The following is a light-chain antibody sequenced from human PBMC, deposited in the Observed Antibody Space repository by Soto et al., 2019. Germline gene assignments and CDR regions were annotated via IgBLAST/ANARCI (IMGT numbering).Light chain of an antibody. V-gene: IGKV3-20*01. CDR2: TAS. Sequence: ETVLAQKPATLSLSAGERATLSCRASQSVSSSSLAWYQQRPGQAPSLIIFTASSRATGTPDRFSGSGSGRDFTLTICRLEPEDFAVFYCQLYGSPHPYIFGPGTKVDIK. CDR1: QSVSSSS. J-gene: IGKJ2*01. CDR3: QLYGSPHPYI.